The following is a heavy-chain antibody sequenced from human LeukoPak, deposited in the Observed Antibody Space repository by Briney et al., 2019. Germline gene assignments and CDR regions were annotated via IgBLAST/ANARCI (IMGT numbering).Heavy chain of an antibody. CDR2: INPNSGGT. CDR1: GYTFTGYY. CDR3: ARDIFPKYYYDSSGYYSGEYFQH. Sequence: ASVKVSCKASGYTFTGYYMHWVRQAPGQGLEWIGRINPNSGGTNYAQKFQGRVTMTRDTSISTAYMELSRLRSDDTAVYYCARDIFPKYYYDSSGYYSGEYFQHWGQGTLVTVSS. J-gene: IGHJ1*01. V-gene: IGHV1-2*06. D-gene: IGHD3-22*01.